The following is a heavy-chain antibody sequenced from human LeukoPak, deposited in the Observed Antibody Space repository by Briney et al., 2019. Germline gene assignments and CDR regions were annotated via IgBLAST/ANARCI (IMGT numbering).Heavy chain of an antibody. CDR1: GDSISSGDYY. CDR2: IDYTGST. V-gene: IGHV4-61*08. J-gene: IGHJ4*02. CDR3: ARQFAPMALYHFDY. D-gene: IGHD3-10*01. Sequence: SETLSLTCTVSGDSISSGDYYWSWIRQPPGKELEWIGYIDYTGSTNYNPSLKSRVTISLDTSKSQFSLKLNSVTAADTAMYYCARQFAPMALYHFDYWGRGSLVTVSS.